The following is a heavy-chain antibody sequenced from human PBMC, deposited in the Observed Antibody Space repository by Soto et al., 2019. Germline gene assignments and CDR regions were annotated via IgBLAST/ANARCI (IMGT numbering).Heavy chain of an antibody. D-gene: IGHD1-26*01. J-gene: IGHJ4*02. CDR1: SGSTSPHY. Sequence: SETLSLTCTVSSGSTSPHYWSWIRQSPGKGLEWIAYIYFTGSTNYNPSLKSRVTISIDTSKNQFSLKLSSVTAADTAVYYCARDPTTDSPCFDYWGQGTLVTVSS. CDR2: IYFTGST. CDR3: ARDPTTDSPCFDY. V-gene: IGHV4-59*11.